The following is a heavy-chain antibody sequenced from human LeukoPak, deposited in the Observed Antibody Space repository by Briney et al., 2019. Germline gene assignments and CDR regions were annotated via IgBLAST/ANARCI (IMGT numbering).Heavy chain of an antibody. J-gene: IGHJ6*02. V-gene: IGHV5-51*01. CDR2: IYPGDSDT. D-gene: IGHD1-26*01. CDR3: ARMTYGRNYYYGMDV. Sequence: GESLKISCKGSGYSFTSYWIGWVRQMPGKGLEWMGIIYPGDSDTRYSPSFQGQVTISADKSISTAYLQWSSLKASDTAMYYCARMTYGRNYYYGMDVWGQGTTVTVSS. CDR1: GYSFTSYW.